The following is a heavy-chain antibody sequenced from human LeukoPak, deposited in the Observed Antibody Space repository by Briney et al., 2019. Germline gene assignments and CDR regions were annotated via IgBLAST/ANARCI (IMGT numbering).Heavy chain of an antibody. Sequence: ASVKVSCKASGYTFASCDINWVRQATGQGLEWMGWMNPNSGNTGYGQSFQGRITMTRDISIGTAYMELSNLTSEDTAIYYCTRGSSGRRDNWGQGTLVTVSA. CDR2: MNPNSGNT. D-gene: IGHD6-19*01. CDR1: GYTFASCD. J-gene: IGHJ4*02. CDR3: TRGSSGRRDN. V-gene: IGHV1-8*01.